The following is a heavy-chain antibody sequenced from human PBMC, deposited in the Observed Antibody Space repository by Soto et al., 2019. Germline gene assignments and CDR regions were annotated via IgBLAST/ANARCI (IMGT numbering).Heavy chain of an antibody. D-gene: IGHD3-16*02. CDR2: IWYDGSNK. J-gene: IGHJ4*02. CDR3: ARDDYVWWSYRHYFDY. CDR1: GFTFSGYG. V-gene: IGHV3-33*01. Sequence: QVQLVESGGGVVQPGRSLRLSCAASGFTFSGYGMHWVRQAPGKGLEWVAVIWYDGSNKYYADSVKGRFTISRDNSKNTLYLQMNSLRAEDTAVYYCARDDYVWWSYRHYFDYWGQGTLVTVSS.